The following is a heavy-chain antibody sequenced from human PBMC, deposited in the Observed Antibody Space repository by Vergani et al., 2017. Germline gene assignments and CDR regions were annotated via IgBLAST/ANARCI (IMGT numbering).Heavy chain of an antibody. V-gene: IGHV4-61*01. J-gene: IGHJ6*02. Sequence: QVQLQESGPGLVKPSETLSLTCTVSGGSVSSGSYYWSWIRQPPGKGLEWIGYIYYSGSTNYNPSLKSRVTISVDTSKNQFSLKLSSVAAADTAVSYCARGGPYYDFWSGYYTGNYYYYGMDVWGQGTTVTVSS. CDR1: GGSVSSGSYY. CDR2: IYYSGST. CDR3: ARGGPYYDFWSGYYTGNYYYYGMDV. D-gene: IGHD3-3*01.